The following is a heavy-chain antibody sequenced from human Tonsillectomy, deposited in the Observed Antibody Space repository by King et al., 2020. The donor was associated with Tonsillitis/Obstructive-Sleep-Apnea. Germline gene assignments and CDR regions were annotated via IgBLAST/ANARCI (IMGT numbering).Heavy chain of an antibody. CDR3: ARGPPPMYGDRVGGFDP. J-gene: IGHJ5*02. V-gene: IGHV6-1*01. Sequence: QLQESGPGLVKPSQTLSLTCAISGDSVSSNSAAWNWIRPSPSRGLEWLGRTYYRSKWYNDYAVSVKSRITINPDTSKNQFSLQLNSVNPEDTAVYYCARGPPPMYGDRVGGFDPWGQGTLVTVSS. CDR1: GDSVSSNSAA. D-gene: IGHD3-10*02. CDR2: TYYRSKWYN.